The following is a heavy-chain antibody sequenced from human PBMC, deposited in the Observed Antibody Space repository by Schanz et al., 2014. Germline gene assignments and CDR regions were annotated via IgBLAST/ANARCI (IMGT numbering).Heavy chain of an antibody. D-gene: IGHD2-15*01. CDR1: GYTFTSFA. CDR3: ARGGVVVVTAALNWFDP. J-gene: IGHJ5*02. CDR2: INTNNGDP. V-gene: IGHV7-4-1*02. Sequence: QVQLVQSGSELKKPGASVKVSCKASGYTFTSFAMNWVRQAPGQGLEWMGWINTNNGDPTYAQGFTGRFVFSLDTSVSTAYLQISSLNAEDTAVYYCARGGVVVVTAALNWFDPWGQGTLVTVSS.